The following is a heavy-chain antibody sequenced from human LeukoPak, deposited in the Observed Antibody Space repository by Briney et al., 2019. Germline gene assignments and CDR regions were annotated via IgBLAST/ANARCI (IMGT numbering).Heavy chain of an antibody. CDR3: ARQRRDNNPRLDY. D-gene: IGHD1/OR15-1a*01. CDR2: IYSGGST. V-gene: IGHV3-53*01. J-gene: IGHJ4*01. Sequence: GGSLRLSCAASGFTVSSNYMGWVRQAPGMGLEWVSVIYSGGSTYYADSVKGRFTISRDNSKNTLYLQMNSLIAEDTAVYYCARQRRDNNPRLDYWGHGSLVTVSS. CDR1: GFTVSSNY.